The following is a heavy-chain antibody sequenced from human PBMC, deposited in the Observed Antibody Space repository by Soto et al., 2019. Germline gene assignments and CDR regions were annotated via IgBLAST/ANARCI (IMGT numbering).Heavy chain of an antibody. J-gene: IGHJ5*02. Sequence: SETLSLTCAVYGGSFSGYYWSWIRQPPGKGLEWIGDINHSGSTNYNPSLKSRVTISVDTSKNQFSLKLTSVTAADTAVYYCASLRFLEWLFEGWFDPWGQGTPVTVSS. CDR1: GGSFSGYY. V-gene: IGHV4-34*01. D-gene: IGHD3-3*01. CDR3: ASLRFLEWLFEGWFDP. CDR2: INHSGST.